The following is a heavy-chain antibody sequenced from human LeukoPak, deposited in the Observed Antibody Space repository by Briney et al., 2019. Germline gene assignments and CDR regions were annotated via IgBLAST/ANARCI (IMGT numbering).Heavy chain of an antibody. CDR2: IYSGGST. D-gene: IGHD3-3*01. V-gene: IGHV3-53*05. CDR1: GFTVSSNY. J-gene: IGHJ5*02. Sequence: PGGSLRLSCAASGFTVSSNYMSWVRQAPEKGLEWVSVIYSGGSTYYADSVKGRFTISRDNSKNTLYLQMNSLRAEDTAVYYCAKNHGLYYDFWSGYFSWGQGTLVTVSS. CDR3: AKNHGLYYDFWSGYFS.